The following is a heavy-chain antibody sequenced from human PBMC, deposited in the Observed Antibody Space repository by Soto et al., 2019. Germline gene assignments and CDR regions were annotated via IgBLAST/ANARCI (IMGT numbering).Heavy chain of an antibody. CDR1: GFIFSNYG. D-gene: IGHD2-15*01. CDR2: ISYDGSKK. J-gene: IGHJ4*02. Sequence: GGSLRLSCAASGFIFSNYGIHWVRQAPGKGLEWVAIISYDGSKKYYADSVKGRFTISRDDSKNMVYLQMNSLRAEDTAVYYCAKRQNLRHDIVVVVAAKTPFAYWGQGTLVTVSS. CDR3: AKRQNLRHDIVVVVAAKTPFAY. V-gene: IGHV3-33*06.